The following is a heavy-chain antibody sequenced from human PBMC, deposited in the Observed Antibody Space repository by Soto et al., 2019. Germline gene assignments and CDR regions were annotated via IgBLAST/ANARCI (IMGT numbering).Heavy chain of an antibody. CDR3: AKVGVVLEWFAAYYFDY. CDR1: GFTFSSYG. Sequence: QVQLVESGGGVVQPARSLRLSCAASGFTFSSYGMHWVRQAPGKGLEWVAVISYDGSNKYYADSVKGRFTISRDNSKNTLYLQMNSLRAEDTAVYYCAKVGVVLEWFAAYYFDYWGQGTLVTVSS. D-gene: IGHD3-3*01. V-gene: IGHV3-30*18. J-gene: IGHJ4*02. CDR2: ISYDGSNK.